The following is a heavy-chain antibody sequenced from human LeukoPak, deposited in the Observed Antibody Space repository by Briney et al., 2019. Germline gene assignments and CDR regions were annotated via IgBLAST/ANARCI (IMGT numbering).Heavy chain of an antibody. D-gene: IGHD4-23*01. CDR3: ARDRYGGLDY. J-gene: IGHJ4*02. CDR2: INSRGSAI. CDR1: GFTFGSYE. Sequence: GGSLRLSCAASGFTFGSYEMNWVRQAPGKGLEWVSYINSRGSAIYHADSVKGRFTISRDNAKNSLYLQMNSLRAEDTAVYYCARDRYGGLDYWGQGTLVTVSS. V-gene: IGHV3-48*03.